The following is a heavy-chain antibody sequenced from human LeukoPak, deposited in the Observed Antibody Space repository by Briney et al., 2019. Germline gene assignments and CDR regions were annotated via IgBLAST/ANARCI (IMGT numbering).Heavy chain of an antibody. CDR2: VKSKSAGETT. Sequence: PGGSLRLPCAASGLSISNDWMSWVRQAPGKGLEWVARVKSKSAGETTDYAAPVKGRFTISRDDSKNTLYLQMNSLKTEDTAVYYCTLIQGWGSGSYYRDFWGQGTLVTVSS. V-gene: IGHV3-15*01. D-gene: IGHD3-10*01. CDR3: TLIQGWGSGSYYRDF. J-gene: IGHJ4*02. CDR1: GLSISNDW.